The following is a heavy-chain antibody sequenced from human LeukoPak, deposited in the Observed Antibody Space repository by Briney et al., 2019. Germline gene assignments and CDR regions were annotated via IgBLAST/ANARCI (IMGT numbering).Heavy chain of an antibody. CDR2: VYHSGST. Sequence: PSETLSLTCAVSGYSVSSNYYWGWIRQPPGKGLEWIGSVYHSGSTYYNPSLKSRVSISVDTSQNKFSLKLNSVTAADTAVYFCARAWYSDFWRSRHARLDYWGQGTLLTVSS. CDR1: GYSVSSNYY. J-gene: IGHJ4*02. D-gene: IGHD3-3*01. CDR3: ARAWYSDFWRSRHARLDY. V-gene: IGHV4-38-2*01.